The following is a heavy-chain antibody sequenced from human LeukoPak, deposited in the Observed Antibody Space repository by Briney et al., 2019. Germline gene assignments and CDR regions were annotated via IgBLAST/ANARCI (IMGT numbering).Heavy chain of an antibody. CDR3: ARDSDYYGSGSYYGPHAFDI. J-gene: IGHJ3*02. V-gene: IGHV4-59*01. D-gene: IGHD3-10*01. Sequence: SETLSLTCTVSGGSISSYYWSWIRQPPGKGLEWIGYIYYSGSTNYNPSLKSRVTISVDTSKNQFSLKLSSVTAADTAVYYCARDSDYYGSGSYYGPHAFDIWGQGTMVTVSS. CDR1: GGSISSYY. CDR2: IYYSGST.